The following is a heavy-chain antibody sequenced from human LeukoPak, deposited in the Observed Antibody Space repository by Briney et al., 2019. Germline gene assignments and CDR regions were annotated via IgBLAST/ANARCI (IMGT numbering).Heavy chain of an antibody. CDR3: ARSEVGAFDY. CDR2: ISSSGSTI. Sequence: GGSLRLSCAASGFTFSSYEMNWVRQAPGKGLEWVSYISSSGSTIYYADSVKGRFTISRDNAKNSLYLQMNSLRAEDTAVYYCARSEVGAFDYWSQGTLVTVSS. D-gene: IGHD1-26*01. J-gene: IGHJ4*02. V-gene: IGHV3-48*03. CDR1: GFTFSSYE.